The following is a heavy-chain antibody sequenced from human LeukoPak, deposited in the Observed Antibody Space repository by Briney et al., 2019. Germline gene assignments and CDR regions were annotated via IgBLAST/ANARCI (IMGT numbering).Heavy chain of an antibody. CDR3: AKDTNLVVVVSFFDY. CDR2: IRYDGSNK. V-gene: IGHV3-30*02. Sequence: QPGGSLRLSCAASGFTFSSYGMHWVRQAPGKGLEWVAFIRYDGSNKYYADSVKGRFTISRDNSKNTLYLQMNSLRAEDTAVYYCAKDTNLVVVVSFFDYWGQGTLVTVSS. D-gene: IGHD3-22*01. CDR1: GFTFSSYG. J-gene: IGHJ4*02.